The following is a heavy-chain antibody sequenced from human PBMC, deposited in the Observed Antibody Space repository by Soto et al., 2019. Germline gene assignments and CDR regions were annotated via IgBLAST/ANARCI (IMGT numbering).Heavy chain of an antibody. D-gene: IGHD3-3*01. J-gene: IGHJ5*02. CDR1: GFIFSSHA. V-gene: IGHV3-23*01. CDR2: VSGSGASV. Sequence: EVQLLESGGGFVKPGGSLRLSCEGSGFIFSSHAMSWVRQAPGKGLEWVSSVSGSGASVHLPDFLKGRFSSSRDNSKNTVYLELNYLRVDDTAVYYCAKDLPLWSGYSFSENHWGQGTLVTVSS. CDR3: AKDLPLWSGYSFSENH.